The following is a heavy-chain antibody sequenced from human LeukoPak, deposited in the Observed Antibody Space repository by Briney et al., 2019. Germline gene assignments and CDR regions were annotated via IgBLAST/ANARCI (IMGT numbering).Heavy chain of an antibody. J-gene: IGHJ4*02. CDR1: GFSLSTRGMC. D-gene: IGHD5-18*01. Sequence: SGPTLVNPTQTLTLTCTFSGFSLSTRGMCVSWIRQTPGKALEWLALIDWDDDKYYSTSLKTRLTISKDTSKNRVVLTMTNMDPVDTATYYCARTQYSYGTYYFDYWGQGTLVTVSS. V-gene: IGHV2-70*01. CDR2: IDWDDDK. CDR3: ARTQYSYGTYYFDY.